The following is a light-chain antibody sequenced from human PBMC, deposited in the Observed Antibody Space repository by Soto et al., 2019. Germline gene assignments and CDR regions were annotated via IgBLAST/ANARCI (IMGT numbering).Light chain of an antibody. CDR3: RSHAGARHAL. Sequence: QSVLTQPPSASGSPGQSVTISCTGTTSDYVSWYQQYPGKAPKLMIYDVTKRPSGVPDRFSGSKSGTTASLTVSGLQAEDEADYFCRSHAGARHALFGGGTKLTVL. CDR1: TSDY. J-gene: IGLJ2*01. V-gene: IGLV2-8*01. CDR2: DVT.